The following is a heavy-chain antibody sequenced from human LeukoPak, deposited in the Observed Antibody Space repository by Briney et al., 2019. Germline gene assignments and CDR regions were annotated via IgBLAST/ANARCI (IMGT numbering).Heavy chain of an antibody. CDR1: GGSFSSYY. V-gene: IGHV4-4*07. D-gene: IGHD3-22*01. Sequence: PSETLSLTCAVYGGSFSSYYWNWIRQPAGKGLEWIGRIYTGGSTNYNPSLKSRVTMSVDTSKNQFSLKVSSVTAADTAVYFCARDYYDSSGFDYWGQGTLVTVSS. CDR3: ARDYYDSSGFDY. J-gene: IGHJ4*02. CDR2: IYTGGST.